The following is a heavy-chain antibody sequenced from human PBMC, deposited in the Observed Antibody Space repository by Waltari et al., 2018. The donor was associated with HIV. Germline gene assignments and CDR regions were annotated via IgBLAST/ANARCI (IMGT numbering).Heavy chain of an antibody. D-gene: IGHD1-26*01. CDR2: IYSGGST. Sequence: EVQLVESGGGLIQPGGSLRLSCAASGFTVSSNYMSWVRQAPGKGREWVSLIYSGGSTDYADSVKGRFTISRDNSKNTLYLQMNSRRAEDTAVYYCERVSGSYYAVATFDYWGQGTLVTVSS. CDR1: GFTVSSNY. CDR3: ERVSGSYYAVATFDY. V-gene: IGHV3-53*01. J-gene: IGHJ4*02.